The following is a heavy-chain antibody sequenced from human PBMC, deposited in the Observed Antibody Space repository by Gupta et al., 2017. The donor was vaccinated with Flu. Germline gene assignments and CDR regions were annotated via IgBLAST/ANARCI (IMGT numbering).Heavy chain of an antibody. V-gene: IGHV4-59*01. CDR1: EGSINDYH. D-gene: IGHD6-19*01. Sequence: QVQLQESGPRLVKPSETLSTICPVSEGSINDYHWSWIRKSSGKGLECFGYVYYSGTTIYNPSLKSRVTISVDTSKNQFSLELTSLTAADTAVYYCARQITCHGAGWFGPWGQGILFTVSS. CDR3: ARQITCHGAGWFGP. CDR2: VYYSGTT. J-gene: IGHJ5*02.